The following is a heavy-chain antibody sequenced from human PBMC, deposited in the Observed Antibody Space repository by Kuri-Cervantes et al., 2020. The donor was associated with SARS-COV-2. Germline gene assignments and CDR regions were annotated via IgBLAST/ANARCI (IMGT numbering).Heavy chain of an antibody. CDR1: GGSFSGYY. Sequence: ESLKISCAVYGGSFSGYYWSWIRQPPGKGLEWIGGINHSGSTNYNPSLKSRVTISVDTSKNQFSLKLSSVTAADTAVYYCASGYDFWSGYYMSYYYYGMDVWGQGTTVTVSS. CDR3: ASGYDFWSGYYMSYYYYGMDV. V-gene: IGHV4-34*01. J-gene: IGHJ6*02. CDR2: INHSGST. D-gene: IGHD3-3*01.